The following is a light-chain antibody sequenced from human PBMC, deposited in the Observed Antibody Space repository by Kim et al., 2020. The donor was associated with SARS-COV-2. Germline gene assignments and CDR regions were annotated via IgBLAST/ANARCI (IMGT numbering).Light chain of an antibody. Sequence: SHELTQPPSVSVAPGETARITCGGNNIGGYSVHWYQQKPGQAPVVVIYYDSDRPSGIPERFSGSISGNTATLTISRVEAGDEADYYCHVWDSSGDQVVFGGGTKVTVL. CDR1: NIGGYS. CDR3: HVWDSSGDQVV. V-gene: IGLV3-21*04. J-gene: IGLJ2*01. CDR2: YDS.